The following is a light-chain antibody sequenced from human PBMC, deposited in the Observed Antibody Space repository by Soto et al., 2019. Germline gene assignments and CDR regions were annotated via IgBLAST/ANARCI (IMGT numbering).Light chain of an antibody. CDR2: KAS. CDR1: QSISSW. Sequence: DIQMTQSPSTLSASVGDRVTITCRASQSISSWLAWYQQKPGKAPKLLIYKASSLESGVPSRFSGSGSGTEFTLTISSLQPDDFATYSCQQYNSDSVTFGQGTKVEIK. V-gene: IGKV1-5*03. CDR3: QQYNSDSVT. J-gene: IGKJ1*01.